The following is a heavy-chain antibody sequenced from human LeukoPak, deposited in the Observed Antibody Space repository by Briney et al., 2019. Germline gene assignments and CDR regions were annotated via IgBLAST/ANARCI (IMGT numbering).Heavy chain of an antibody. CDR2: IWISSGNT. D-gene: IGHD2-2*01. CDR1: GFTFSSYS. V-gene: IGHV3-48*04. J-gene: IGHJ4*02. Sequence: PGGSLRLSCAASGFTFSSYSMNWVRQAPGKGLEWISYIWISSGNTKYADSVKGRFTISGDNAKNSLYLQMNSLRVEDTAVYYCARDTKYAFDNWGQGTLVTVSS. CDR3: ARDTKYAFDN.